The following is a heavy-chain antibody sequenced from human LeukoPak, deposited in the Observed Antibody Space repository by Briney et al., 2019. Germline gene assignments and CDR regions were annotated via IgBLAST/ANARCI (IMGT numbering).Heavy chain of an antibody. V-gene: IGHV3-30*04. J-gene: IGHJ6*02. CDR2: ISYDGSNK. CDR3: ARDIVVVVAALDYYYYGMDV. Sequence: GGSLRLSCAASGFTFSSYAMHWVRQAPGKGLEWVAVISYDGSNKYHADSVKGRFTISRDNSKNTLYLQMNSLRAEDTAVYYCARDIVVVVAALDYYYYGMDVWGQGTTVTVSS. D-gene: IGHD2-15*01. CDR1: GFTFSSYA.